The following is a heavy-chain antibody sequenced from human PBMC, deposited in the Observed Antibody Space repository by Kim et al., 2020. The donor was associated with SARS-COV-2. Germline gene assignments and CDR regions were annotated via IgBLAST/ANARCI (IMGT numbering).Heavy chain of an antibody. CDR2: INTDTGSP. V-gene: IGHV7-4-1*02. CDR3: ARVVWGGYRYIYS. CDR1: GYTFTNHA. Sequence: ASVKVSCKASGYTFTNHAINWVRQAPGRGLELMGWINTDTGSPTYAPDFTGRFVFSLDTSVSTAYLQIRSLEAEDTALYYCARVVWGGYRYIYSWVQGTL. J-gene: IGHJ4*02. D-gene: IGHD3-16*02.